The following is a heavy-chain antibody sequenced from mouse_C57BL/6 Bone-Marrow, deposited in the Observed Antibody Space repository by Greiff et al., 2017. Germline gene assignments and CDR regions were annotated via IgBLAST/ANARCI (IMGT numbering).Heavy chain of an antibody. V-gene: IGHV1-61*01. D-gene: IGHD1-1*02. CDR3: ARLWYYFDY. CDR1: GYTFTSYW. J-gene: IGHJ2*01. CDR2: IYPSDSAT. Sequence: QVQLQQPGAELVRPGSSVKLSCKASGYTFTSYWMDWVKQRPGQGLEWIGNIYPSDSATHYNQKFKDKATLTVDKSSSTAYMQLSSLTSEDSAVYYCARLWYYFDYWGQGTTLTVSS.